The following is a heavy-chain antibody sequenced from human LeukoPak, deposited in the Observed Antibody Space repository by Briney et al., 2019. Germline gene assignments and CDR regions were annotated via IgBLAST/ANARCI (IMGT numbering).Heavy chain of an antibody. J-gene: IGHJ4*02. CDR3: ARALRELYYFDY. CDR1: GYTFTIYY. Sequence: SVTVSCKASGYTFTIYYMHWVRQAHGQGIEWMGRINPSVTSAIYAQKFQGRPTISRAPSTRPAYMELSSVRSEGPCVTDRARALRELYYFDYWGQGTLVTVSS. V-gene: IGHV1-46*01. CDR2: INPSVTSA. D-gene: IGHD3-10*01.